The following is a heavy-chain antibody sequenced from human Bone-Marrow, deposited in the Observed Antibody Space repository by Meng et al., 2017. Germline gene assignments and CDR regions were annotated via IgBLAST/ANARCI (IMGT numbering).Heavy chain of an antibody. D-gene: IGHD3-3*01. CDR1: GGTFSSYA. CDR3: TSPRGPQYYDFWSGYFLGWFDP. J-gene: IGHJ5*02. V-gene: IGHV1-69*05. Sequence: SVKVSCKASGGTFSSYAISWVRQAPGQGLEWMGGIIPIFGTANYAQKFQGRVTITTDESTSTAYMELSSLRSEDTAVYYCTSPRGPQYYDFWSGYFLGWFDPWGQGTLVTVSS. CDR2: IIPIFGTA.